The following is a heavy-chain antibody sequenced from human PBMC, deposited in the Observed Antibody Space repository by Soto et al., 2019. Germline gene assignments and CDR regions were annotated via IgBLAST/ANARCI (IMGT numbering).Heavy chain of an antibody. V-gene: IGHV4-61*01. CDR2: IYYSGST. J-gene: IGHJ4*02. CDR1: GGSVSSGSYY. CDR3: ARGGWYGIDY. Sequence: KTSETLSLTCTVSGGSVSSGSYYWSWIRQPPGKGLEWIGYIYYSGSTNYNPSLKSRVTISVDTSKNQFSLKLSSVTAADTAVYYCARGGWYGIDYWGQGTLVTVSS. D-gene: IGHD6-19*01.